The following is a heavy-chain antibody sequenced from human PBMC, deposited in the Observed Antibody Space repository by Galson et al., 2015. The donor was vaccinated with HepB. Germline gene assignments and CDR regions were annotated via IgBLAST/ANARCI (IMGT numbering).Heavy chain of an antibody. CDR3: ARIPSRQQCSRSSCYSYYYNGMDV. V-gene: IGHV1-8*01. J-gene: IGHJ6*02. D-gene: IGHD2-2*02. CDR2: MNPNSGNT. Sequence: SVKVSCKASGYSFTSFDINWVRHATGQGLEWMGWMNPNSGNTGYAQNFQGRVTMTRNTSISTGYMELSSLRSEDTAVYYCARIPSRQQCSRSSCYSYYYNGMDVWGQGTTVTVSS. CDR1: GYSFTSFD.